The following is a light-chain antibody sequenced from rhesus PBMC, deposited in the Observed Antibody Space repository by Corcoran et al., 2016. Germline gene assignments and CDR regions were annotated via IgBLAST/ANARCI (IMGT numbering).Light chain of an antibody. CDR1: SSDIGYYNA. V-gene: IGLV2-19*02. CDR2: EVS. CDR3: SSYSGSGTYI. Sequence: QAAPTQSPSVSGSAGQAVTISCTGTSSDIGYYNAVSWYQQHPGKAPKLMIYEVSNRPSGVSDRFSGSKSGNTASLTISGLQAEDEADYYCSSYSGSGTYIFGAGTRLTVL. J-gene: IGLJ1*01.